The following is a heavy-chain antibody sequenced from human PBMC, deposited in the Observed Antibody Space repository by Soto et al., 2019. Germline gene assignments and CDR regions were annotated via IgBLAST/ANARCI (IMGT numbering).Heavy chain of an antibody. D-gene: IGHD2-2*01. J-gene: IGHJ6*02. CDR2: IIPIFGTA. CDR3: ARHNDIVVVPAAPGYGMDV. Sequence: SLKLSWTASGGTFSSYAISWVRQAPGQGLEWIGGIIPIFGTANYAQKFQGRVTITADESTSTAYMELSSLRSEDTAMYYCARHNDIVVVPAAPGYGMDVWGQGTTVTVSS. V-gene: IGHV1-69*13. CDR1: GGTFSSYA.